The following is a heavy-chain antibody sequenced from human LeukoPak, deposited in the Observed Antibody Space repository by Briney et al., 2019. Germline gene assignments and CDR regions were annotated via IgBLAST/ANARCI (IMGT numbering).Heavy chain of an antibody. Sequence: SEPLSLNCAVYGGSLSGHSWSWIRQSPGKGLEWIGEINHSGGASYNPSLKSRVTISLDTSKNQFSLKLSSVTAADTAVYHCARGRLLGGRGSYWYFDLWGRGTLVAVSS. CDR1: GGSLSGHS. CDR3: ARGRLLGGRGSYWYFDL. V-gene: IGHV4-34*01. D-gene: IGHD2-15*01. J-gene: IGHJ2*01. CDR2: INHSGGA.